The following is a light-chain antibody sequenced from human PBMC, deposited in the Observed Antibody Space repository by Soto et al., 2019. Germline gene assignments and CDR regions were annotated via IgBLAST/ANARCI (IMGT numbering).Light chain of an antibody. CDR1: QSASSSY. CDR3: QQYGSSPRT. Sequence: EIVLTQSPGTLSLSPGERATLSCRASQSASSSYLAWYQQKPGQAPRLLIYGASSRATGIPDRFSGSGSGTDFTLTISRLEPEDFAVYYCQQYGSSPRTFGQGTKVDNK. V-gene: IGKV3-20*01. J-gene: IGKJ1*01. CDR2: GAS.